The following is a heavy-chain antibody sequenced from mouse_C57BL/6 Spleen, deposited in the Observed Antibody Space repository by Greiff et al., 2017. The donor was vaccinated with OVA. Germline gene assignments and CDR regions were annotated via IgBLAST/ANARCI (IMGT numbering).Heavy chain of an antibody. Sequence: ESGPGLVKPSQSLSLTCSVTGYSITSGYYWNWIRQFPGNKLEWMGYISYDGSNNYNPSLKNRISITRDTSKNQFFLKLNSVTTEDTATYYCAREGHYYGSSSYWYFDVWGTGTTVTVSS. CDR1: GYSITSGYY. CDR3: AREGHYYGSSSYWYFDV. D-gene: IGHD1-1*01. J-gene: IGHJ1*03. V-gene: IGHV3-6*01. CDR2: ISYDGSN.